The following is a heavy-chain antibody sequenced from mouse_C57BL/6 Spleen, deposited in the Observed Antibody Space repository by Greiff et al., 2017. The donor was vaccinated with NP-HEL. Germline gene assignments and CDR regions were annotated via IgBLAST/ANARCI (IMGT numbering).Heavy chain of an antibody. CDR1: GYTFTSYN. CDR2: IYPGNGDT. CDR3: ARWYYGSSYLYYAMDY. V-gene: IGHV1-12*01. J-gene: IGHJ4*01. D-gene: IGHD1-1*01. Sequence: QVQLKQSGAELVRPGASVKMSCKASGYTFTSYNMHWVKQTPRQGLEWIGAIYPGNGDTSYNQKFKGKATLTVDKSSSTAYMQLSSLTSEDSAVYFCARWYYGSSYLYYAMDYWGQGTSVTVSS.